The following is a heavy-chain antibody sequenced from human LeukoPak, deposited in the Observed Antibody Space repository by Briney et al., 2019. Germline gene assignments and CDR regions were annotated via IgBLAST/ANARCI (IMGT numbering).Heavy chain of an antibody. J-gene: IGHJ6*02. V-gene: IGHV4-59*12. CDR1: GGSISSYY. CDR2: IYYSGST. Sequence: SETLSLTCTVSGGSISSYYWSWVRQPPGKGLEWIGYIYYSGSTNYNHSLKSRVTISVDTSKNQFSLKLSSVTAANTAVYYCARDGAAGYYYGMDVWGQGTTVTVSS. CDR3: ARDGAAGYYYGMDV. D-gene: IGHD6-13*01.